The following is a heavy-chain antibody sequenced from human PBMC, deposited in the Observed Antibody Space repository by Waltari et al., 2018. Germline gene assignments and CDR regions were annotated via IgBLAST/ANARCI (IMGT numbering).Heavy chain of an antibody. Sequence: EVQLLESGGGLVQPGGSLRVSGAASVFTFSSSAMSWVRQAPGKGLEWVSAISGSGFNTYYADSVKGRFTISRDNSKNTLYLQMNSLRAEDTAVYYCAKGRYENVYYFDYWGQGTLVTVSS. CDR3: AKGRYENVYYFDY. V-gene: IGHV3-23*01. D-gene: IGHD1-20*01. CDR2: ISGSGFNT. J-gene: IGHJ4*02. CDR1: VFTFSSSA.